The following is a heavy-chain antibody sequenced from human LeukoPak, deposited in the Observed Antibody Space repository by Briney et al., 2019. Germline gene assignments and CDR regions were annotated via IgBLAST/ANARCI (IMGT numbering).Heavy chain of an antibody. CDR2: INTYNGNK. V-gene: IGHV1-18*01. D-gene: IGHD6-13*01. Sequence: ASEKVSCKTSDYTFSSDDFTWVRQAPGKGLEWMGWINTYNGNKNYAPKFQGRITMTTDTSTNTVYMDLRSLRSDDTAIYYCANRGQQLYDYWGQGTLVTVSS. CDR3: ANRGQQLYDY. CDR1: DYTFSSDD. J-gene: IGHJ4*02.